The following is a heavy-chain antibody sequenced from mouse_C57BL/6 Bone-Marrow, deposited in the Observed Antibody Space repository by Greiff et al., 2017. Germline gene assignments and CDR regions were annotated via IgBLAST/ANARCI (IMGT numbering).Heavy chain of an antibody. V-gene: IGHV1-64*01. CDR3: ARWIPAWFAY. J-gene: IGHJ3*01. CDR2: IHPNSGST. Sequence: PGQGLEWIGMIHPNSGSTNYNEKFKSKATLTVDKSSSTAYIQLSSLTSEDSAVYYCARWIPAWFAYWGQGTLVTVSA.